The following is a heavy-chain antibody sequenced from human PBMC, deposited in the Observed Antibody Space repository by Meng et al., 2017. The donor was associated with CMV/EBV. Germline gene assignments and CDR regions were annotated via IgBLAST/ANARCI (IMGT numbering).Heavy chain of an antibody. CDR3: AKDIVVVPAALDY. CDR1: GFTFSSYA. V-gene: IGHV3-23*01. CDR2: ISGSGGST. J-gene: IGHJ4*02. D-gene: IGHD2-2*01. Sequence: GESLQISCAASGFTFSSYAMSCVRQAPGKGLEWVSAISGSGGSTYYADSVKGRFTISRDNSKNTLYLQMNSLRAEDTAVYYCAKDIVVVPAALDYWGQGTLVTVSS.